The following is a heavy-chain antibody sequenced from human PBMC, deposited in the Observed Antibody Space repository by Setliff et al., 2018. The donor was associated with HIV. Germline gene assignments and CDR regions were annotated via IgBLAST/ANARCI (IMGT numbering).Heavy chain of an antibody. Sequence: KVSCKISGFLMTAYGINWVRQAPGQGPEWMGWFTSYNNKADFAPKFQGRVTLTTDTFTSTAYMELRSLRSDDTAVYYCARGGDPPYYFLGMDVWGQGTSVTVSS. D-gene: IGHD2-21*02. V-gene: IGHV1-18*01. J-gene: IGHJ6*02. CDR1: GFLMTAYG. CDR2: FTSYNNKA. CDR3: ARGGDPPYYFLGMDV.